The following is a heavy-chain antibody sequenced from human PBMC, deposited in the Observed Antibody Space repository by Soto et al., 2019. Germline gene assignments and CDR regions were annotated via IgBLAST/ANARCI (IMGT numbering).Heavy chain of an antibody. J-gene: IGHJ4*02. V-gene: IGHV3-23*01. CDR1: RFSLSSYA. CDR2: ITVTRGNT. Sequence: PGGSLRLSSAGSRFSLSSYAMTWVRQAPGKGLEWVSVITVTRGNTYYADSVKGRFTISRDSSKNTLYLQMDSLRAADTAVYYCAKGGVGSGWTKYDFESWAQGTLVTVSS. D-gene: IGHD6-25*01. CDR3: AKGGVGSGWTKYDFES.